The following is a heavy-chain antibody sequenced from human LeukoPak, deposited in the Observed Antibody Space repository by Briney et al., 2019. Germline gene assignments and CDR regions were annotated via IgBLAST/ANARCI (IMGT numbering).Heavy chain of an antibody. D-gene: IGHD3-10*01. CDR1: GGTFSSYA. J-gene: IGHJ6*03. CDR3: ARDSSDMVRGVIIPTYYYYYMDV. Sequence: SVKVSCKASGGTFSSYAISWVRQAPGQGLEWMGRIIPILGVANYAQKLQGRVTMTTDTSTSTAYMELRSLRSDDTAVYYCARDSSDMVRGVIIPTYYYYYMDVWGKGTTVTVSS. CDR2: IIPILGVA. V-gene: IGHV1-69*04.